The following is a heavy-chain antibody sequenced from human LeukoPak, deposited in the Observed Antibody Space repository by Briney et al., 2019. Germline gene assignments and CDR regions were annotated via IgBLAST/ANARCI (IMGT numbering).Heavy chain of an antibody. CDR1: GGTFISYA. CDR2: IIPIFGTA. CDR3: ARGDSSGHYFHY. J-gene: IGHJ4*02. D-gene: IGHD3-22*01. Sequence: GASVKVSCKASGGTFISYAISWVRQAPGQGLEWMGGIIPIFGTANYAQKFQGRVTITADESTSTAYMELSSLRSEDTAVYYCARGDSSGHYFHYWGQGTLVTVSS. V-gene: IGHV1-69*13.